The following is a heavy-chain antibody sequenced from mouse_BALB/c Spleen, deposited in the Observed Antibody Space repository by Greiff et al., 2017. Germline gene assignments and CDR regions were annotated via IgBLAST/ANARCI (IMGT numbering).Heavy chain of an antibody. V-gene: IGHV1S81*02. CDR3: ARGNPSYFDY. Sequence: VQLQQPGAELVKPGASVKLSCKASGYTFTSYWMHWVKQRPGQGLEWIGEINPSNGRTNYNEKFKSKATLTVDKSSSTAYMQLSSLTSEDSAVYYCARGNPSYFDYWGQGTTLTVSS. CDR1: GYTFTSYW. J-gene: IGHJ2*01. CDR2: INPSNGRT.